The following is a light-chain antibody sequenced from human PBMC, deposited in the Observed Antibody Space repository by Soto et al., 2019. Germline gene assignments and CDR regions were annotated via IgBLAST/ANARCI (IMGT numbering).Light chain of an antibody. J-gene: IGKJ4*01. CDR1: QSVDSN. V-gene: IGKV3D-15*01. CDR2: GAS. CDR3: QQYDNWPLS. Sequence: EIVMTQSPATLSVSPGERATLSCRASQSVDSNLAWYQQKPGQAPRLLIFGASTRATGIPARFCGSGSGTDFTLTISSLQSEDFGVYFCQQYDNWPLSFGGGTKVDIK.